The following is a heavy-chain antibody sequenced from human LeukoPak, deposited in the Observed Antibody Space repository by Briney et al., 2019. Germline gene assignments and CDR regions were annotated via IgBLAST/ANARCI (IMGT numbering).Heavy chain of an antibody. D-gene: IGHD3-22*01. CDR3: ARLTHDSSGYYLDRAFDI. V-gene: IGHV4-4*07. CDR2: IYTSGST. Sequence: PSETLSLTCTVSGGSISSYYWSWIRQPAGKGLEWIGRIYTSGSTNYNPSLKSRVTISVDTSKNQFSLKLSSVTAADTAVYYCARLTHDSSGYYLDRAFDIWGQGTMVTVSS. J-gene: IGHJ3*02. CDR1: GGSISSYY.